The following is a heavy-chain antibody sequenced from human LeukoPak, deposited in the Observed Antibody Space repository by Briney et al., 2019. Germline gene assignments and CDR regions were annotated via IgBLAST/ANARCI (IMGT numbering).Heavy chain of an antibody. Sequence: GGSLRLSCVASGFTFRTYWMHWVRQAPGKGLEWLSRINPDGSSTTYADSVKGRFIISRDNAKNSLYLQMNSLRAEDTALYYCARESVTMVRGVKNYYYYMDVWGKGTTVTVSS. CDR2: INPDGSST. J-gene: IGHJ6*03. V-gene: IGHV3-74*01. CDR1: GFTFRTYW. CDR3: ARESVTMVRGVKNYYYYMDV. D-gene: IGHD3-10*01.